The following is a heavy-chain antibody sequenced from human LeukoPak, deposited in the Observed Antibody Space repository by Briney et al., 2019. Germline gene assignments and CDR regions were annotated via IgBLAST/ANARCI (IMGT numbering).Heavy chain of an antibody. V-gene: IGHV3-48*03. Sequence: GGSLRLSCAASGFTFSSYEMNWVRQAPGKGLEWVSYISSSGSTIYYADSVKGRFTISRDNAKNSLYLQMNSLRAEDTAVYYCARDPGMGAFDIWGQGTMVTVSS. CDR1: GFTFSSYE. CDR3: ARDPGMGAFDI. CDR2: ISSSGSTI. D-gene: IGHD2-8*01. J-gene: IGHJ3*02.